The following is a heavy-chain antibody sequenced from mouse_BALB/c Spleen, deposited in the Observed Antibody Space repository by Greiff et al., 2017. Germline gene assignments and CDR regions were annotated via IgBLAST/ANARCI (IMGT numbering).Heavy chain of an antibody. D-gene: IGHD1-1*01. CDR2: ISSGGST. J-gene: IGHJ2*01. Sequence: EVHLVESGGGLVKPGGSLKLSCAASGFTFSSYAMSWVRQTPEKRLEWVASISSGGSTYYPDSVKGRFTISRDNARNILYLQMSSLRSEDTAMYYCARGPITTVVAPFDCWGQGTTLTVSS. V-gene: IGHV5-6-5*01. CDR1: GFTFSSYA. CDR3: ARGPITTVVAPFDC.